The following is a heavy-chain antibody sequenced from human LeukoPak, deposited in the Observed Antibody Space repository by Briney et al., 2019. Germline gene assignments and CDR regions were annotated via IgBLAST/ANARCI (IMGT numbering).Heavy chain of an antibody. J-gene: IGHJ3*02. CDR1: ADSISSGDYY. D-gene: IGHD3-22*01. V-gene: IGHV4-61*02. Sequence: SETLSLTCTVSADSISSGDYYWSWIRQPAGKGLEWIGRISSSRSTNYNPSLKSRVTISVDTSKNQFSLKLSSVTAADTAVYFCARGPYSYDSSGAFDIWGQGTMVTVSS. CDR2: ISSSRST. CDR3: ARGPYSYDSSGAFDI.